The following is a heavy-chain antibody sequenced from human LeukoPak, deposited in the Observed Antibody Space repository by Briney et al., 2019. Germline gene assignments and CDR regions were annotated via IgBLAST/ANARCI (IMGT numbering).Heavy chain of an antibody. V-gene: IGHV3-74*01. CDR1: GFTFSRYW. CDR2: INSDGSAT. J-gene: IGHJ3*02. CDR3: ARDFPRDNDAFDI. Sequence: GGSLRLSCAASGFTFSRYWMHWVRQAPGKGLVWVSRINSDGSATSYADSVKGRFTISRDNAKNSLYLQMNSLRAEDTAVYYCARDFPRDNDAFDIWGQGTMVTVSS.